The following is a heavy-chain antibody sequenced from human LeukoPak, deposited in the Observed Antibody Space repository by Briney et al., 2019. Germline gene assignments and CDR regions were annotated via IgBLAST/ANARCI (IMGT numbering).Heavy chain of an antibody. J-gene: IGHJ4*02. D-gene: IGHD2-2*02. CDR2: IYYSGST. V-gene: IGHV4-30-4*08. CDR1: GGSISSGDYY. CDR3: AAYCSSTSCYIQSGEGSDY. Sequence: PSETLSLTCTVSGGSISSGDYYWSWIRQPPGKGLEWIGYIYYSGSTYYNPSLKSRVTISVDTSKNQFSLKLSSVTAADTAVYYCAAYCSSTSCYIQSGEGSDYWGQGTLVTVSS.